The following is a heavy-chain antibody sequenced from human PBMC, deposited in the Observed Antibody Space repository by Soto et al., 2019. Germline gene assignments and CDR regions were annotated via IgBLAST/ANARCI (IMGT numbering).Heavy chain of an antibody. CDR2: INQDGSDR. J-gene: IGHJ4*02. CDR1: KFTFGDYW. V-gene: IGHV3-7*01. Sequence: RRLSCAVPKFTFGDYWTSWVRQAPGKGLEWISNINQDGSDRNYADSVKGRFTNSRDSADNSMYLQMNSLRAEDTAVYYCATLSYGQLRYFDNWGQGVLVTVSS. D-gene: IGHD4-17*01. CDR3: ATLSYGQLRYFDN.